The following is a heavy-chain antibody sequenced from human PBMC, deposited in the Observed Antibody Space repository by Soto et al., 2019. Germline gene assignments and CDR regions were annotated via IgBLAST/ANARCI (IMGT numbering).Heavy chain of an antibody. CDR2: ISSSGSTI. CDR1: GFTFSSYE. D-gene: IGHD6-19*01. V-gene: IGHV3-48*03. CDR3: AISYGSGWYPRWGRGHCDMDV. Sequence: GGSLRLSCAASGFTFSSYEMNWVRQAPGKGLEWVSYISSSGSTIYYADSVKGRFTISRDNAKNSLYLQMNSLRAEDTAVYYCAISYGSGWYPRWGRGHCDMDVWVQGTTVTVSS. J-gene: IGHJ6*02.